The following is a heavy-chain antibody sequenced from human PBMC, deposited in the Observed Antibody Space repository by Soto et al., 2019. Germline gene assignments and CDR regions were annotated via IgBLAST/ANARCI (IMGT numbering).Heavy chain of an antibody. CDR1: GFTFSSYG. V-gene: IGHV3-33*01. CDR2: SWYDGSNK. CDR3: ARGHKAYSIGWFPSQAFDF. J-gene: IGHJ4*02. Sequence: QVQLVESGGGVVQPVRSLRRSCAASGFTFSSYGMHGVRQSPGKGLAWVAVSWYDGSNKYYADSVKGRFTISRDNSNNTLYRHMNSMRAEDTAVYYSARGHKAYSIGWFPSQAFDFWGQGTLVTVSS. D-gene: IGHD6-19*01.